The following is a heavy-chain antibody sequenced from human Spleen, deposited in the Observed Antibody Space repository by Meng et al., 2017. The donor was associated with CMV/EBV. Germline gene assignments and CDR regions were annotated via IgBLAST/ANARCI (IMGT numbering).Heavy chain of an antibody. CDR1: GFTFSNDW. Sequence: GGSLRLSCAASGFTFSNDWMSWVRQAPGKGLEWVGRIKSKTDGETKEYAAPVKGRFTSSRDYSKNTLYLQMNSLKTEDAAVYYCAIVPINYCDPFDIWGQGTMVTVSS. CDR3: AIVPINYCDPFDI. D-gene: IGHD4-17*01. CDR2: IKSKTDGETK. J-gene: IGHJ3*02. V-gene: IGHV3-15*01.